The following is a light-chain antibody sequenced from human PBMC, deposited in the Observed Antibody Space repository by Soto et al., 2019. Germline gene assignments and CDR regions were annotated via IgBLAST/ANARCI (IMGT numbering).Light chain of an antibody. CDR2: GNS. Sequence: QSVLTQPPSVSGAPGQRVTISCTGSSSNIGAGYDVHWYQQFPGTAPKLLIYGNSNRPSGVPDRFSGSKSGTSASLAITGLQAEDEADYYCQSYDSSVSGHVVFGGGTKLTVL. CDR1: SSNIGAGYD. CDR3: QSYDSSVSGHVV. V-gene: IGLV1-40*01. J-gene: IGLJ2*01.